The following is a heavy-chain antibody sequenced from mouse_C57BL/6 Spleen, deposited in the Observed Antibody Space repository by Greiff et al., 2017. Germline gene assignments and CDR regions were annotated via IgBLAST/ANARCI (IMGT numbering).Heavy chain of an antibody. CDR1: GFTFSSYG. V-gene: IGHV5-6*01. D-gene: IGHD2-1*01. Sequence: EVKLVESGGDLVKPGGSLKLSCAASGFTFSSYGMSWVRQTPDKRLEWVATISSGGSYTYYPDSVKGRFTISRDNAKNTLYLQMSSLKSEDTAMYYCACFYYGKGGDYWGQGTTLSVSS. CDR3: ACFYYGKGGDY. J-gene: IGHJ2*01. CDR2: ISSGGSYT.